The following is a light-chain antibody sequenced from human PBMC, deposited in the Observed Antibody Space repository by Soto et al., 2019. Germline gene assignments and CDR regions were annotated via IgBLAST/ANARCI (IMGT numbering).Light chain of an antibody. Sequence: DIVMTQSPLSLPVTPGEPASISCRSSQSLLHSNGYNYLDWYLQKPGQSPQLLIYLGSNRASGVPDRFSGSGSGTDFTLKISRVEAEDFGVYYCLQALQTHRKFVQGTKVDIK. CDR3: LQALQTHRK. J-gene: IGKJ1*01. V-gene: IGKV2-28*01. CDR2: LGS. CDR1: QSLLHSNGYNY.